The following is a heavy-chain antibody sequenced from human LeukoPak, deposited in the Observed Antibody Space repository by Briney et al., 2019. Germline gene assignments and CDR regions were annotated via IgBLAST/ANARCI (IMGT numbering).Heavy chain of an antibody. D-gene: IGHD4-17*01. V-gene: IGHV1-69*01. Sequence: SVKVSCKASGGTFSNYAISWVRQAPGQGLEWMGGTIPIFGTVNYGQNFQGRVTITAAESTSTAYMELSNLKSEDTAVYYCARAPYGDYGGDYYYYYMDVWGKGTTVTISS. CDR2: TIPIFGTV. CDR1: GGTFSNYA. J-gene: IGHJ6*03. CDR3: ARAPYGDYGGDYYYYYMDV.